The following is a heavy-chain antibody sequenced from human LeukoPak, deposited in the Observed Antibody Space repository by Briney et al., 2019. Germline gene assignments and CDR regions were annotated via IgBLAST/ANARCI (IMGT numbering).Heavy chain of an antibody. J-gene: IGHJ5*02. CDR3: ARGLNDYDFWSGYYLDP. CDR1: GGSFSGYY. D-gene: IGHD3-3*01. CDR2: INHSGST. Sequence: SETLSLTCAVYGGSFSGYYWSWLRQPPGKGLEWIGEINHSGSTNYNPSLKSRVTISVDTSKNQFSLKLSSVTAADTAVYFCARGLNDYDFWSGYYLDPWGQGTLVTVSS. V-gene: IGHV4-34*01.